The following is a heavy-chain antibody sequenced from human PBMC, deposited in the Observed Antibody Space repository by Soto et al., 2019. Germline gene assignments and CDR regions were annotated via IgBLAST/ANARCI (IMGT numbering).Heavy chain of an antibody. CDR1: GFTFSSYA. CDR2: ISGSGDST. CDR3: AKAFSAVRPTYYYYYMDV. D-gene: IGHD3-10*01. J-gene: IGHJ6*03. Sequence: EVQLLESGGGLVQPGGSLRLSCAASGFTFSSYAMSWVRQAAGKGLEWVSAISGSGDSTYYADSVKGRFTISRDNSKNTLYLQMNSLRAEDTALYYCAKAFSAVRPTYYYYYMDVWGKGTTVTVSS. V-gene: IGHV3-23*01.